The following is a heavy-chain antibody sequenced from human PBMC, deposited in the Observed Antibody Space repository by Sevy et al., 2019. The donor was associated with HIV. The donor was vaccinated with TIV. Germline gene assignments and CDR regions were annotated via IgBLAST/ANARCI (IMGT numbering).Heavy chain of an antibody. CDR1: GFTFTTSG. J-gene: IGHJ6*02. V-gene: IGHV3-30*18. CDR3: AKDFTGYNGMDV. D-gene: IGHD3-9*01. Sequence: GGSLRLSCVVSGFTFTTSGMHWVRQAPAKGREGVAFISYHGRDKFYADSVKGRFTISRDNSDNILYLHMNSLRSEDTAVYYCAKDFTGYNGMDVWGQGTMVTVSS. CDR2: ISYHGRDK.